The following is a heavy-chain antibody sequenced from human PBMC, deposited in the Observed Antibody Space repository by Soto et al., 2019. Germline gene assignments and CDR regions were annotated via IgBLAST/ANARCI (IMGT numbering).Heavy chain of an antibody. J-gene: IGHJ4*02. D-gene: IGHD1-26*01. CDR2: INLRGGTT. Sequence: QVQLMQSGAEVRKPGASVRLSCETSGYNFNQYYIHWVRQAPGQGLEWMGIINLRGGTTEYAHKFRGRVTVTGATSTKTASMELRSLRSEDTAMYFCARGPEDSDVPRWDYWGQGTLVTVSS. CDR1: GYNFNQYY. V-gene: IGHV1-46*02. CDR3: ARGPEDSDVPRWDY.